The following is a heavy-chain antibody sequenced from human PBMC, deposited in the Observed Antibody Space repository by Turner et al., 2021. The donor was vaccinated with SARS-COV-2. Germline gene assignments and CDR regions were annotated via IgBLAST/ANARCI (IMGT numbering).Heavy chain of an antibody. D-gene: IGHD1-26*01. Sequence: QVQLQQWGAGLLKPSETLSLSCAVHGGSFRGYYWSWIRQPPGKGLDWIGDINHSGSTNYNPSLKSRISISIDTAKNQFSLNLNSVTAADTAVYYCARAGREGFDPWGQGTLVTVSS. V-gene: IGHV4-34*01. CDR1: GGSFRGYY. J-gene: IGHJ5*02. CDR2: INHSGST. CDR3: ARAGREGFDP.